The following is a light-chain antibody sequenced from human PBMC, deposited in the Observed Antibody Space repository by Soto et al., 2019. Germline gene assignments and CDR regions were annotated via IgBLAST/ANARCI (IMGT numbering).Light chain of an antibody. Sequence: IQLTQSPSSLSASVGDRVTVTCRASQGIGTYLVWYQQKSGKAPTVLIYASSTLQTGVPSRFSGSGSGTDFSLTISSLHTEPVANYYCQQVDSYPRTFGQGTKVDIK. CDR3: QQVDSYPRT. J-gene: IGKJ1*01. CDR2: ASS. V-gene: IGKV1-9*01. CDR1: QGIGTY.